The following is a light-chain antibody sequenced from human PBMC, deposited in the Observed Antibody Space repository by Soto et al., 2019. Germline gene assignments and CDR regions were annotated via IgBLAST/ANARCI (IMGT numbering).Light chain of an antibody. CDR3: QQSYTTPIT. CDR2: GAT. J-gene: IGKJ5*01. CDR1: QGISNY. V-gene: IGKV1-39*01. Sequence: DIQLTQSPSFLSASVGERVTITCRASQGISNYFAWYQQKPGKAPKLLIYGATTLQSGVPSRFSGSGSGTDFTLTISSLQPEDFATYYCQQSYTTPITFGQGTRLEIK.